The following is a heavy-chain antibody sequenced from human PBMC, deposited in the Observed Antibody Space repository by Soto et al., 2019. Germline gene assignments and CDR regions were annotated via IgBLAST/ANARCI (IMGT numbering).Heavy chain of an antibody. Sequence: GGSLRLSCAASGFTFSTYIMNWVRQAPGKGLEWVSSISSSSSYMYYTDSVKGRFTISRDNAKNSLFLQMNSLRAEDTAIYYCATMATMSSFDYWGQGTLVTVSS. CDR3: ATMATMSSFDY. CDR1: GFTFSTYI. V-gene: IGHV3-21*01. J-gene: IGHJ4*02. D-gene: IGHD5-12*01. CDR2: ISSSSSYM.